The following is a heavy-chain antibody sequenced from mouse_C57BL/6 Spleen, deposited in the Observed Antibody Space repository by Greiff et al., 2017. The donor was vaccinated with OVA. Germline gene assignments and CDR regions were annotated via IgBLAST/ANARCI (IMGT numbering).Heavy chain of an antibody. CDR3: ARRITTVVEGNFDV. D-gene: IGHD1-1*01. CDR1: GYAFSSSW. Sequence: PGASVKISCKASGYAFSSSWMNWVKQRPGKGLEWIGRIYPGDGDTNYNGKFKGKATLTADKSSSTAYMQLSSLTSEDSAVYFCARRITTVVEGNFDVWGTGTTVTDSS. J-gene: IGHJ1*03. V-gene: IGHV1-82*01. CDR2: IYPGDGDT.